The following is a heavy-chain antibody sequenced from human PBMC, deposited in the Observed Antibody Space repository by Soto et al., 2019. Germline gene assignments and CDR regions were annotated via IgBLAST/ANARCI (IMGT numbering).Heavy chain of an antibody. V-gene: IGHV5-51*01. CDR2: IYPGDSDT. CDR3: ARPAMVSYYDTRPGYYYGMDV. Sequence: GESLKISCKGSGYSFTSYWIGWVRQMPGKGLEWMGIIYPGDSDTRYSPSFQGQVTISADKSISTAYLQWSSLKASDTARYYCARPAMVSYYDTRPGYYYGMDVWGQGTTVTVSS. D-gene: IGHD3-22*01. J-gene: IGHJ6*02. CDR1: GYSFTSYW.